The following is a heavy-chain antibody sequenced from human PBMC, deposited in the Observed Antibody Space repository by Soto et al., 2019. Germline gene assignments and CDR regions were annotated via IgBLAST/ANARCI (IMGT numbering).Heavy chain of an antibody. CDR3: ARDEREWLRVSGFDY. CDR1: GYTFTSYG. D-gene: IGHD5-12*01. J-gene: IGHJ4*02. CDR2: ISAYNGNT. Sequence: ASVKVSCKASGYTFTSYGISWVRQAPGQGLEWMGWISAYNGNTNYAQKLQGRVTMTTDTSTSTAYMELRSLRSDDTAVYYCARDEREWLRVSGFDYWGQGTLVTVSS. V-gene: IGHV1-18*01.